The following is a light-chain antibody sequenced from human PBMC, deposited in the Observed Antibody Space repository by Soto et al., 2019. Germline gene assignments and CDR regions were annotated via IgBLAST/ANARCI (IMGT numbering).Light chain of an antibody. CDR2: EVS. Sequence: QSALTQPASVSGSPGQSITISCTGTSSDVGGYNYVSWYQRHPGKAPKLMIYEVSDRPSGVSNRFSGSKSGNTASLTISGLQAEDEAEYSCSSYTSSSTGVFGGGTKVTVL. CDR3: SSYTSSSTGV. J-gene: IGLJ3*02. V-gene: IGLV2-14*01. CDR1: SSDVGGYNY.